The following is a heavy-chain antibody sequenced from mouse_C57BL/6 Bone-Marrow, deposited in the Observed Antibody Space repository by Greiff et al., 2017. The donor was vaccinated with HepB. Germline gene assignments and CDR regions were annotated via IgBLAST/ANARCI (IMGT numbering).Heavy chain of an antibody. CDR1: GFTFSDFY. D-gene: IGHD3-2*02. J-gene: IGHJ4*01. CDR3: ARDSSGYVLMDY. CDR2: SRNKANDYTT. Sequence: EVKVVESGGGLVQSGRSLRLSCATSGFTFSDFYMEWVRQAPGKGLEWIAASRNKANDYTTEYSASVKGRFIVSRDTSQSILYLQMNALRAEDTAIYYCARDSSGYVLMDYWGQGTSVTVSS. V-gene: IGHV7-1*01.